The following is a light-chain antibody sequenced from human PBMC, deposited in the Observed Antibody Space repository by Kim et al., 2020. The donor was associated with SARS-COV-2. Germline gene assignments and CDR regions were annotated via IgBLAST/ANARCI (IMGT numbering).Light chain of an antibody. Sequence: PASISCRSSQSLLHSNGYNYLDWYLQRPGQSPQLLIYLGSNRASWVPDRFSGSGSGTDFTLKSSRVEAEDVGVYYCMQALQTPLTFGGGTKVDIK. J-gene: IGKJ4*01. CDR1: QSLLHSNGYNY. CDR2: LGS. CDR3: MQALQTPLT. V-gene: IGKV2-28*01.